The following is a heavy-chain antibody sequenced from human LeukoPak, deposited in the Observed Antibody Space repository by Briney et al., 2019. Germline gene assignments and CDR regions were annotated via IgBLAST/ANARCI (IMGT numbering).Heavy chain of an antibody. CDR3: ARDLQYYYDSSGYSHYYYGMDV. D-gene: IGHD3-22*01. V-gene: IGHV4-4*07. Sequence: SETLSLTCTVSGGSISSYYWSWIRQPAGKGLEWIGRIYTSGSTNYNPSLKSRVTMSVDTSKNQFSLKLSSVTAADTAVYYCARDLQYYYDSSGYSHYYYGMDVWGQGTTVTVSS. J-gene: IGHJ6*02. CDR1: GGSISSYY. CDR2: IYTSGST.